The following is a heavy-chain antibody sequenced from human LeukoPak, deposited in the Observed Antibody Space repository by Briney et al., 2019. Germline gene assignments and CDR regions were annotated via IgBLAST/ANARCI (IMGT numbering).Heavy chain of an antibody. CDR1: GFTFSSHA. V-gene: IGHV3-23*01. D-gene: IGHD2-2*01. CDR3: AKALEVVPAAYDY. J-gene: IGHJ4*02. Sequence: GRSLRLSCAGSGFTFSSHAMTWVRQAPGKGLEWVSTISGSGNYTYHADSVKGRFTISRDNSKNTLFLQMNSLRAEDTAVYYCAKALEVVPAAYDYWGQGTLVTVSS. CDR2: ISGSGNYT.